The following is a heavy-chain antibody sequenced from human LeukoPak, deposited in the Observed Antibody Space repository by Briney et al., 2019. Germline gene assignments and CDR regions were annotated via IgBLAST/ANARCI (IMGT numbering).Heavy chain of an antibody. V-gene: IGHV4-61*01. Sequence: SETLSLTCTVYGGSVSSGSYYWSWIRQPPGKGLEWIGYIYYTGSTNYNPSLKSPVTISADTSKNQFSLRLNSVTAADTAVYYCVRSSRGYSGHDSGYWGQGTLVTVSS. D-gene: IGHD5-12*01. CDR2: IYYTGST. CDR3: VRSSRGYSGHDSGY. J-gene: IGHJ4*02. CDR1: GGSVSSGSYY.